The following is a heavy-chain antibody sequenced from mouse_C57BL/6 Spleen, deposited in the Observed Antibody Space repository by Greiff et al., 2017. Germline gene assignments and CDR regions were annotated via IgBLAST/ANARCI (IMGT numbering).Heavy chain of an antibody. CDR1: GYTFTSYW. J-gene: IGHJ2*01. D-gene: IGHD1-1*01. CDR3: AITTVVDY. V-gene: IGHV1-50*01. CDR2: IDPSDSYT. Sequence: QVQLQQPGAELVKPGASVKLSCKASGYTFTSYWMQWVKQRPGQGLEWIGEIDPSDSYTNYNQKFKGKATLTVYTSSSTAYMQLSSLTSEDSAVYYCAITTVVDYWGQGTTLTVSS.